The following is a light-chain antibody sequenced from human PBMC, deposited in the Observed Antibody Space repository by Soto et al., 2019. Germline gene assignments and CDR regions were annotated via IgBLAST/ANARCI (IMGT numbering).Light chain of an antibody. CDR3: QQYNNWPPLT. CDR2: DTS. Sequence: EIVMTQSPATMSVSPGARAPLSCRASQTVSSNLAWYQQKPGQAPRLLIYDTSTRATGIPARFSGSGSGTEFTLTISSLQSEDFAVYYCQQYNNWPPLTFGGGTKVDI. J-gene: IGKJ4*01. V-gene: IGKV3-15*01. CDR1: QTVSSN.